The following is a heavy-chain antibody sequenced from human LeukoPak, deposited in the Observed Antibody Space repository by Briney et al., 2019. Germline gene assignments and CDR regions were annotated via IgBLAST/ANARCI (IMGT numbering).Heavy chain of an antibody. CDR3: ARDQQWLVKGVEFDP. J-gene: IGHJ5*02. Sequence: GGSLRLSCAASGFTFSSYWMSWVRQAPGKGLEWVANIKKDGSEKYYVDSVKGRFTISRDNAKNSLYLQMNSLRAEDTAVYYCARDQQWLVKGVEFDPWGQGTLVTVSS. CDR1: GFTFSSYW. D-gene: IGHD6-19*01. CDR2: IKKDGSEK. V-gene: IGHV3-7*01.